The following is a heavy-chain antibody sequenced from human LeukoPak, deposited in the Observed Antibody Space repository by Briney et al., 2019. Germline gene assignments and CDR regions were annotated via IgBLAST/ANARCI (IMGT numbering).Heavy chain of an antibody. Sequence: SETLSLTCTVSGGSISSGGYYWSWIRQHPGKGLEWIGYIYYSGSTYYNPPLKSRVTISVDTSKNQFSLKLSSVTAADTAVYYCAKAKGWLQVDYWGQGTLVTVSS. V-gene: IGHV4-31*03. CDR3: AKAKGWLQVDY. CDR1: GGSISSGGYY. D-gene: IGHD5-24*01. CDR2: IYYSGST. J-gene: IGHJ4*02.